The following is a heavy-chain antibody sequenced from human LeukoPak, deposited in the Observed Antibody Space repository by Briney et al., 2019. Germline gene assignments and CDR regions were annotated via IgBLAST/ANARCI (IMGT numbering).Heavy chain of an antibody. D-gene: IGHD6-13*01. CDR3: AKPHTAAGIAVPNWFDP. CDR2: ISGSGGST. V-gene: IGHV3-23*01. J-gene: IGHJ5*02. Sequence: GGSLRLSCAASGFTFSSYAMSWVRQAPGKGLEWVSAISGSGGSTYYADSVKGRFTISRDNSKNTLYLQMNSLRAEDTAVYYCAKPHTAAGIAVPNWFDPWGQGTLVTVSS. CDR1: GFTFSSYA.